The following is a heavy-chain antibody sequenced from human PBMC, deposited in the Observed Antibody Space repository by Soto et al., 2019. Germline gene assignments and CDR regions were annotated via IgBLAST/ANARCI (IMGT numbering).Heavy chain of an antibody. D-gene: IGHD6-13*01. CDR3: ARGGPKSSCDY. CDR2: IDSGGST. CDR1: GLTVSTNY. V-gene: IGHV3-66*01. J-gene: IGHJ4*02. Sequence: EVQLVESGGGLVQPGGSLKLYCAASGLTVSTNYMSWVRQAPGKGLEWVSVIDSGGSTYYADSVKGRFTISRDNSKNTLYLQMNSLRAEDTAVYYCARGGPKSSCDYWGQGTLVTVSS.